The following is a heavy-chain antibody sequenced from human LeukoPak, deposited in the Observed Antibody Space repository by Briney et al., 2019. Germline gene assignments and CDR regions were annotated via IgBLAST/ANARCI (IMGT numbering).Heavy chain of an antibody. J-gene: IGHJ4*02. CDR3: ARGVPSGSWYANSIDY. CDR2: INPNSGGT. D-gene: IGHD6-13*01. V-gene: IGHV1-2*02. Sequence: GASVKVSCKASGYTFTGYYMHWVRQAPGQGLEWMGWINPNSGGTNYAQKFQGRVTMTRDTSISTAYMELSRLRSDDTAVYYCARGVPSGSWYANSIDYWGQGTLVTVSS. CDR1: GYTFTGYY.